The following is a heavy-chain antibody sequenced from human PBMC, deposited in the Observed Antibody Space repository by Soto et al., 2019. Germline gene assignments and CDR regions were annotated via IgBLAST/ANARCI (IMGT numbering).Heavy chain of an antibody. J-gene: IGHJ4*02. Sequence: EVQLVESGGGLVQPGGSLKLSCAASGFTFSGSAMHWVRQASGKGLEWVGRIRSKANSYATAYAASVKGRFTISRDDSKNTAYLQMTSLKTEDTAVYYCTRYEKDWFNWGQGRLVTVSS. V-gene: IGHV3-73*02. D-gene: IGHD3-9*01. CDR2: IRSKANSYAT. CDR3: TRYEKDWFN. CDR1: GFTFSGSA.